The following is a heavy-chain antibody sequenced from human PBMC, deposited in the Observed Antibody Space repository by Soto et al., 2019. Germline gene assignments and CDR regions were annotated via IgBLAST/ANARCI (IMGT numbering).Heavy chain of an antibody. J-gene: IGHJ5*02. CDR1: GGSISSGGYS. V-gene: IGHV4-30-2*01. CDR2: IYHSGST. D-gene: IGHD3-10*01. Sequence: LSLTCVVSGGSISSGGYSWSWIRQPPGKGLEWIGYIYHSGSTYYNPSLKSRVTISVDRSKNQFSLKLSSVTAADTAVYYCARALDYYGSGSYYNFIWFDPWGQGTLVTVSS. CDR3: ARALDYYGSGSYYNFIWFDP.